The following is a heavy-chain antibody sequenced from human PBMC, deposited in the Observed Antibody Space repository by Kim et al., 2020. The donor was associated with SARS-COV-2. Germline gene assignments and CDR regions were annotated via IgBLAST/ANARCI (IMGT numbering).Heavy chain of an antibody. CDR2: ISSSSDTI. CDR3: ARASRGVYAPYGMEV. D-gene: IGHD2-8*01. J-gene: IGHJ6*02. V-gene: IGHV3-48*02. CDR1: GFSFSTYS. Sequence: GGSLRLSCAASGFSFSTYSMNWVRQAPGKGLEWVSYISSSSDTIYYADSVKGRFTISRDNAKNSLYLQMNSLRDEDTAVYYCARASRGVYAPYGMEVWGQGTTVTVSS.